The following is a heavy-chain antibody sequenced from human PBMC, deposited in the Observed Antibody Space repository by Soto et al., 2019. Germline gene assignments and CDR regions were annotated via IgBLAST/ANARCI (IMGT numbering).Heavy chain of an antibody. CDR2: IDYNGVT. D-gene: IGHD2-15*01. V-gene: IGHV4-39*01. CDR3: GKVLVGATGHTDSDS. J-gene: IGHJ4*02. Sequence: PXETLSLTCTVSGVSIYRSGYYWGWIRQPPGRGLEWIGNIDYNGVTYSNPSLKSRVTISRDTSKNQFSLKLTSVTAADTALYYCGKVLVGATGHTDSDSWGPGTLVTVSS. CDR1: GVSIYRSGYY.